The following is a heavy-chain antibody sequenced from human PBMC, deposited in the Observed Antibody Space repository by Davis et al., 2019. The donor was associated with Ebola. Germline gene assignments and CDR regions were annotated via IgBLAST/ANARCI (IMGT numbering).Heavy chain of an antibody. CDR2: IIPILGIA. D-gene: IGHD2-15*01. Sequence: SVKVSCKASGYTFTSYAMNWVRQAPGQGLEWMGRIIPILGIANYAQKFQGRVTITADKSTSTAYMELSSLRSEDTAVYYCARSGGYCSGGSCYSEDYCGQGTLVTVSS. CDR1: GYTFTSYA. V-gene: IGHV1-69*04. CDR3: ARSGGYCSGGSCYSEDY. J-gene: IGHJ4*02.